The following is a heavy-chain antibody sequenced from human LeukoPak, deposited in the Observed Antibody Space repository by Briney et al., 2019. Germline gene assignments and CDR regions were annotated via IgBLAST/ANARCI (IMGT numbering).Heavy chain of an antibody. CDR2: IYWDDDK. J-gene: IGHJ3*02. CDR1: GFSLSTSGVG. CDR3: AHGDCSGGICYFAFDI. V-gene: IGHV2-5*02. Sequence: SGPTLVKPTQTLTLTCTFSGFSLSTSGVGVGWIRQPPGKALEWLALIYWDDDKRYSPSLKSRLTITKDTSKTQMVLTMTNMDPVDTATYYCAHGDCSGGICYFAFDIWGQGTMVTVSS. D-gene: IGHD2-15*01.